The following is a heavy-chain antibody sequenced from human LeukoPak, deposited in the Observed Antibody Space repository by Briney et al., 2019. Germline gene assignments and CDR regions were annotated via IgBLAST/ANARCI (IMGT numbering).Heavy chain of an antibody. D-gene: IGHD4-23*01. CDR1: GFTFSSYW. CDR2: IDSDGSST. V-gene: IGHV3-74*01. J-gene: IGHJ4*02. CDR3: ARADDGANSWVNY. Sequence: GGSLRLSCAASGFTFSSYWMHWVRQAPRKGLVWVSRIDSDGSSTTYADSVKGRFTISRDNAKNTLYLQINSLRAEDTAVYYCARADDGANSWVNYWGQGTLVTVSS.